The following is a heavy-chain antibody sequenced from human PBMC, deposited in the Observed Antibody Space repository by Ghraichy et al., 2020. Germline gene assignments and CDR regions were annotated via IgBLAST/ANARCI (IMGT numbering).Heavy chain of an antibody. D-gene: IGHD4-23*01. CDR3: ARDVGFDNSAGGLDV. J-gene: IGHJ6*02. CDR1: GFTFSSYS. V-gene: IGHV3-21*01. Sequence: GGSLRLSCAASGFTFSSYSMNWVHQAPGKGLEWVSSISTRSTYKNYAASVKGRFTVSRDNAKNSLFLQMDSLRADDTAVYYCARDVGFDNSAGGLDVWGHGTWVIVSS. CDR2: ISTRSTYK.